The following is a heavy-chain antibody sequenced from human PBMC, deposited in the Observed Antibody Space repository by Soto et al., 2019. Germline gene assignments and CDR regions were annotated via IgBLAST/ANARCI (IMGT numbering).Heavy chain of an antibody. CDR1: EFIFSKNA. D-gene: IGHD5-12*01. J-gene: IGHJ4*02. V-gene: IGHV3-23*01. CDR2: ISGSGGGT. CDR3: ASDQRGFKRPADY. Sequence: GGSLRLSXAASEFIFSKNAMNWVRQAPGKGLEWVSSISGSGGGTSYADSSKGRFTISRDNSKNTLSLSMGSLRVTDTDVYDSASDQRGFKRPADYWGQGALVTVSS.